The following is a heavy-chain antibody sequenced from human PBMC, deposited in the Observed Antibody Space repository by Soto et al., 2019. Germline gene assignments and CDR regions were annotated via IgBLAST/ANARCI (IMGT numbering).Heavy chain of an antibody. V-gene: IGHV4-30-4*02. CDR1: GGKSVDVGRR. D-gene: IGHD2-21*01. Sequence: LSLRCSVVGGKSVDVGRRRIWIRQAPGKGLEWIGYIFSSGTTYYNPSLKSRLTMSLDTSQNQFSLKLNSVTAADTAVYFCARVPSQFDFYYGIDVWGQG. CDR3: ARVPSQFDFYYGIDV. CDR2: IFSSGTT. J-gene: IGHJ6*02.